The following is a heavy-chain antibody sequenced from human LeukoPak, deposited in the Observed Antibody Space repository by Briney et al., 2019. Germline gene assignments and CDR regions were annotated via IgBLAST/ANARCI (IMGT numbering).Heavy chain of an antibody. D-gene: IGHD3-3*01. J-gene: IGHJ5*02. CDR3: ARFSRFTGYNWFDP. V-gene: IGHV4-34*01. Sequence: SETLSLTCAVYGGSFSGYYWGWIRQPPGKGLEWIGEINHSGSTNYNPSLKSRVTISVDTSKNQFSLKLSSVTAADTAVYYCARFSRFTGYNWFDPWGQGTLVTVSS. CDR1: GGSFSGYY. CDR2: INHSGST.